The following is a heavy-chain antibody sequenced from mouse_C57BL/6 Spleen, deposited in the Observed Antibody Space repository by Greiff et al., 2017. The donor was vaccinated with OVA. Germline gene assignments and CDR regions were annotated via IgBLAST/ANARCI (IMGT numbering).Heavy chain of an antibody. CDR3: ARKGDWDGYFDV. Sequence: QVQLKESGPGLVQPSQSLSITCTVSGFSLTSYGVHWVRQSPGKGLEWLGVIWSGGSTDYNAAFISRLSISKDNSKSQVFFKMNSLQADDTAIYYCARKGDWDGYFDVWGTGTTVTVSS. CDR1: GFSLTSYG. J-gene: IGHJ1*03. CDR2: IWSGGST. D-gene: IGHD4-1*01. V-gene: IGHV2-2*01.